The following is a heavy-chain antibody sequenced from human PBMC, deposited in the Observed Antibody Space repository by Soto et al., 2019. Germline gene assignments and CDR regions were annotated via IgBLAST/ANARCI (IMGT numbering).Heavy chain of an antibody. V-gene: IGHV4-59*08. CDR3: ARHGGGGSGWYDY. D-gene: IGHD6-19*01. J-gene: IGHJ4*02. CDR1: GVSVSNYY. CDR2: MYHSGST. Sequence: SETLSLTCTVSGVSVSNYYWSWIRQTPGKGLEWMAYMYHSGSTNYNPSLKSRVTISLDTSKNQFSLKLTSVTAADTAVYYCARHGGGGSGWYDYWGQGTLVTVSS.